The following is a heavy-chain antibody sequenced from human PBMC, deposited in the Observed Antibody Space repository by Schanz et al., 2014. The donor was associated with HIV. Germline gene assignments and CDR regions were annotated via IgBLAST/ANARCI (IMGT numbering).Heavy chain of an antibody. CDR1: GFTFSSYG. D-gene: IGHD2-8*01. V-gene: IGHV3-33*06. CDR2: IWHDGSSK. Sequence: QVQLVESGGGVVQPGRSLRLSCAASGFTFSSYGMHWVRQAPGKGLEWVAVIWHDGSSKYYGDSVKGRFTISRDNSKSTLYLQMNSLRAEDTAVYYCANSGYCTSGVCYTRGYDTDVWGQGTTVIVSS. J-gene: IGHJ6*02. CDR3: ANSGYCTSGVCYTRGYDTDV.